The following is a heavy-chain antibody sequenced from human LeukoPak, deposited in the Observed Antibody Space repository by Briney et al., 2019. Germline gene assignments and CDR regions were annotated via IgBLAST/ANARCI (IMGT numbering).Heavy chain of an antibody. J-gene: IGHJ4*02. D-gene: IGHD3-9*01. Sequence: ASVKVSCKASGYTFTGYYMHWVRQAPGQGLEWMGWINPHSGGTNYAQKFQGRVTITADESTSTAYMELSSLRSEDTAVYYCARSRILRYFDWLQWTFDYWGQGTLVTVSS. CDR2: INPHSGGT. CDR3: ARSRILRYFDWLQWTFDY. CDR1: GYTFTGYY. V-gene: IGHV1-2*02.